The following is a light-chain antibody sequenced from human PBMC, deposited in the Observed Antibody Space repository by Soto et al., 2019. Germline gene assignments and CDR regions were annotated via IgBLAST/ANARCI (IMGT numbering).Light chain of an antibody. Sequence: DIQMTQSPSSLSTSVGDRVTITCRASRSVRTYLNWYQQKPGKPPKLLISGSSRLQGGVPSRFSGSGSGTDFTLIISSLLPEDVATYYCQQGYSSPHAFGQGTKLEIK. V-gene: IGKV1-39*01. J-gene: IGKJ2*01. CDR1: RSVRTY. CDR3: QQGYSSPHA. CDR2: GSS.